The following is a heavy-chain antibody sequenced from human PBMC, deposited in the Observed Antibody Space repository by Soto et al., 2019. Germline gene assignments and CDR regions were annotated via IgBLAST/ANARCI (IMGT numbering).Heavy chain of an antibody. CDR1: GYTFTSYG. CDR2: ISAYNDNT. J-gene: IGHJ6*02. V-gene: IGHV1-18*04. CDR3: ARGGDCSGGSCFSFYYYYYGFDF. D-gene: IGHD2-15*01. Sequence: ASVKVSCKASGYTFTSYGISWVRQAPGQGLEWMGWISAYNDNTIYTQKLQGRVTMTTDTSTSTAYMELRSLRSDDTAVYYCARGGDCSGGSCFSFYYYYYGFDFWGQGTTVTVSS.